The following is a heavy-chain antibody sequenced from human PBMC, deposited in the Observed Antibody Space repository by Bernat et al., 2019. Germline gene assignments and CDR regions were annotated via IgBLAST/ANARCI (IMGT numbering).Heavy chain of an antibody. Sequence: QVQLVESGGGVVQPGRSLRLSCAASGFTFSSYAMHCVRQAPGKGLEWVALISYDGSSKYYADSVKGRFTISRDNSKNTLSLQMNSLRDEDTAVYYCARGLGPSFYIMDVWGQGTTVTVSS. D-gene: IGHD2/OR15-2a*01. CDR2: ISYDGSSK. V-gene: IGHV3-30-3*01. J-gene: IGHJ6*02. CDR1: GFTFSSYA. CDR3: ARGLGPSFYIMDV.